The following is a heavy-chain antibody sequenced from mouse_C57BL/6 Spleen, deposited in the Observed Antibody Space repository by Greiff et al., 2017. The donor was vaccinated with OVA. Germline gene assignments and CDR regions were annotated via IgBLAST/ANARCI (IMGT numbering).Heavy chain of an antibody. Sequence: VQLQESGAELVRPGASVTLSCTASGYTFTDYEMHWVKQTPVHGLEWIGAIDPETGGTAYNQKFKGKAILTADKSSSTAYMELRSLTSEDSAVDYGTRRSEVDSYFDYWGQGTTLTVSS. J-gene: IGHJ2*01. CDR1: GYTFTDYE. V-gene: IGHV1-15*01. CDR3: TRRSEVDSYFDY. D-gene: IGHD1-3*01. CDR2: IDPETGGT.